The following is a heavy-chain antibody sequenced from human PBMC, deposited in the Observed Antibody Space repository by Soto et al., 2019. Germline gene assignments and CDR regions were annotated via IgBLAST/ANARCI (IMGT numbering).Heavy chain of an antibody. CDR1: GYMFSNYD. V-gene: IGHV1-8*01. J-gene: IGHJ4*02. CDR2: MNPDSDKP. D-gene: IGHD2-21*02. CDR3: ARPGARYCGGDCYSSH. Sequence: QVQLVQSGAAVKKPGASVKVSCKASGYMFSNYDIIWVRQATGQGLEWMGWMNPDSDKPDYAQKFQGRVTMTGNTSISTAYMELTALTYEDTAIYYCARPGARYCGGDCYSSHWGQGTLVTVSS.